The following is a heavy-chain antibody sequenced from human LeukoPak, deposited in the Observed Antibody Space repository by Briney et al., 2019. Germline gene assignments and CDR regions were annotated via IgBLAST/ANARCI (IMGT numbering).Heavy chain of an antibody. CDR2: FYYSGRT. Sequence: PSGTLSLTCTVSGGSISSYYWSWIRQPPGKGLEWIGYFYYSGRTNYDPSLKSRVTISLDTSKNQFSLKLSSVTAADTAVYYCAGDARLAAAGTFDYWGQGTLVTVSS. CDR3: AGDARLAAAGTFDY. V-gene: IGHV4-59*01. J-gene: IGHJ4*02. D-gene: IGHD6-13*01. CDR1: GGSISSYY.